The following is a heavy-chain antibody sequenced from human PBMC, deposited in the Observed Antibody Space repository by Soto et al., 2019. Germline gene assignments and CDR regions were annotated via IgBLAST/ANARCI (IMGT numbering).Heavy chain of an antibody. Sequence: GESLKISCMGSGYKVSTWHNFTSYWIAWVRQMPGEGLEWMGIIYPGDSDTRYSPSFQGQVTISADKSISTAYLQWSSLKASDTAMYYCARRNSSSSDYYYYGMDVWGQGTTVTVSS. V-gene: IGHV5-51*01. CDR3: ARRNSSSSDYYYYGMDV. CDR1: GYKVSTWHNFTSYW. J-gene: IGHJ6*02. D-gene: IGHD6-6*01. CDR2: IYPGDSDT.